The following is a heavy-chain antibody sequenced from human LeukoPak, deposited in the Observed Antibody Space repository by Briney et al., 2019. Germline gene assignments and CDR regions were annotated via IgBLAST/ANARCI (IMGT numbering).Heavy chain of an antibody. V-gene: IGHV3-30*03. CDR3: ARDGWFGELSGYYYYMDV. J-gene: IGHJ6*03. Sequence: GGSLRLSCAASGFTFSDYVMHWVRQAPGRGLEWVAVVSYDGSNKYYADSVKGRFTISRDNAKNSLYLQMNSLRAEDTAVYYCARDGWFGELSGYYYYMDVWGKGTTVTISS. CDR1: GFTFSDYV. CDR2: VSYDGSNK. D-gene: IGHD3-10*01.